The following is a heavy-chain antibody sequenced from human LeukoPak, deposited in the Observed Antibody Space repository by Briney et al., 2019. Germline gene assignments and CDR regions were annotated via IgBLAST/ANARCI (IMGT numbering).Heavy chain of an antibody. CDR2: INHSGST. CDR1: GGSFSGYY. CDR3: ARASGWYNCFDP. J-gene: IGHJ5*02. V-gene: IGHV4-34*01. Sequence: SETLSLTCAVYGGSFSGYYWSWIRQPPGKGLEWIGEINHSGSTNYNPSLKSRVTISVDTSKNQFSLRLSSVTAADTAVYYCARASGWYNCFDPWGQGTLVTVSS. D-gene: IGHD6-19*01.